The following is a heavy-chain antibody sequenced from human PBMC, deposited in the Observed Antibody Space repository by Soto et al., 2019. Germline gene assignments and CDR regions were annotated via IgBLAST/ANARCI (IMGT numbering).Heavy chain of an antibody. D-gene: IGHD3-3*01. CDR3: ARSAYDFWSGYYSGPGDY. CDR1: GYTFTSYA. CDR2: INAGNGNT. J-gene: IGHJ4*02. Sequence: QVQLVQSGAEEKKPGASVKVSCKASGYTFTSYAMHWVRQAPGQRLEWMGWINAGNGNTKYSQKFQGRVTITRDTSASTAYMELSSLRSEDTAVYYCARSAYDFWSGYYSGPGDYWGQGTLVTVSS. V-gene: IGHV1-3*05.